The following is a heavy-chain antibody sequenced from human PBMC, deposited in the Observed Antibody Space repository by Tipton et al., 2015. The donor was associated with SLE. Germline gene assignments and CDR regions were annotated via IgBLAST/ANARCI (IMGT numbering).Heavy chain of an antibody. J-gene: IGHJ6*03. CDR1: GGSISSYY. V-gene: IGHV4-59*01. Sequence: TLSLTCTVSGGSISSYYWSWIRQPPGKGLEWVGYVYSSRSSDYNPSLSSRVTISLDTSKKQFSLRLKSATAADTAVYYCARVGHGFDSSGYNSHYYYYMDVWGKGTTVTVSS. D-gene: IGHD3-22*01. CDR2: VYSSRSS. CDR3: ARVGHGFDSSGYNSHYYYYMDV.